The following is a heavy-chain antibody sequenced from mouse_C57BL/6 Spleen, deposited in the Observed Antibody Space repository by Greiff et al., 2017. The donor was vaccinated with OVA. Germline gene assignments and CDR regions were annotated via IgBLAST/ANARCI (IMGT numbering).Heavy chain of an antibody. Sequence: EVMLVESGGGLVQPGGSMKLSCVASGFTFSNYWMNWVRQSPEKGLEWVAQIRLKSDNYATHYAESVKGRFTISRDDSKSSVYLQMNNLRAEDTGIYYCTRDYDYPWFAYWGQGTLVTVSA. D-gene: IGHD2-4*01. CDR1: GFTFSNYW. V-gene: IGHV6-3*01. J-gene: IGHJ3*01. CDR3: TRDYDYPWFAY. CDR2: IRLKSDNYAT.